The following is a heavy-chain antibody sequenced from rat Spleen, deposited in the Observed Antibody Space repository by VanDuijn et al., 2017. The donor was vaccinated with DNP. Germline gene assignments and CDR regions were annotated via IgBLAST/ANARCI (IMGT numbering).Heavy chain of an antibody. CDR2: ISYDGSST. J-gene: IGHJ2*01. CDR1: GITFSDHN. V-gene: IGHV5-7*01. D-gene: IGHD1-11*01. CDR3: TKGPNYGGDSDYFDY. Sequence: EVQLVESGGGLVQPGRSLKLSCAVSGITFSDHNMAWVRQAPKKGLEWVATISYDGSSTYYRDSVKGRFTISRDNAKSTLYLQMDSLRSEDTATYYCTKGPNYGGDSDYFDYWGQGVMVTVSS.